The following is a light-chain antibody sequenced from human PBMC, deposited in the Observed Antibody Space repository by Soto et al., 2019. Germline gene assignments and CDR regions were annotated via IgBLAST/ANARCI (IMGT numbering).Light chain of an antibody. V-gene: IGKV1-5*03. J-gene: IGKJ1*01. Sequence: DIQMTQSPSNLSASVGDRVTITCRASQSISSWLAWYQQKPGKAPKLLINKASSLESGVPSRFSGSGSGTEFTLTISSLQPDDFATYYCQQYETFWTFGQGTKVDIK. CDR2: KAS. CDR1: QSISSW. CDR3: QQYETFWT.